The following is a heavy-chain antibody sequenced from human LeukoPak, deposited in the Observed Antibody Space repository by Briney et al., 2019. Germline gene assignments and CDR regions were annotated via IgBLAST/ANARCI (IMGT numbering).Heavy chain of an antibody. Sequence: KASETLSLTCTVSGGSVSSGSYYWSWIRQPPGKGLEWIGYIYYSGSTNYNPSLKSRVTISVDTSKNQFSLKLSSVTAADTAVYYCARDLTGENYYDSSGYYHYYYYYGMDVWGQGTTVTVSS. D-gene: IGHD3-22*01. CDR3: ARDLTGENYYDSSGYYHYYYYYGMDV. CDR2: IYYSGST. V-gene: IGHV4-61*01. J-gene: IGHJ6*02. CDR1: GGSVSSGSYY.